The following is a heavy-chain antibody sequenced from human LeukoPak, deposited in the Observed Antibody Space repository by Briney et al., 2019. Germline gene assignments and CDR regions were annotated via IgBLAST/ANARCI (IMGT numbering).Heavy chain of an antibody. V-gene: IGHV4-34*01. CDR1: GGSFSGYY. J-gene: IGHJ4*02. CDR3: ARGMAIPRLHYYDSSGYYRKRGYYFDY. Sequence: SETLSLTCAVYGGSFSGYYWSWIRQPPGKGLEWIGEINHSGSTNYNPSLKSRVTISVDTSKNQFSLKLSSVTAADTAVYYCARGMAIPRLHYYDSSGYYRKRGYYFDYWGQGTLVTVSS. D-gene: IGHD3-22*01. CDR2: INHSGST.